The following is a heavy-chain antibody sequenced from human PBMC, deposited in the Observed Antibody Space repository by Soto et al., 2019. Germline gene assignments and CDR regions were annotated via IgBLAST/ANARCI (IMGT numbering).Heavy chain of an antibody. CDR2: IIPIFGIG. CDR3: ARSAITLFGVVSIPPHYYSEMDV. D-gene: IGHD3-3*01. CDR1: GGTFNRYA. Sequence: QVQLVQSGAEVKKPGSSVKVSCKASGGTFNRYAISWVRQAPAQGLEWMGGIIPIFGIGNEAQRFQGRVTITADESTGTAYMELSSLRSEDTGVYYCARSAITLFGVVSIPPHYYSEMDVWGQGTTVTVSS. J-gene: IGHJ6*02. V-gene: IGHV1-69*01.